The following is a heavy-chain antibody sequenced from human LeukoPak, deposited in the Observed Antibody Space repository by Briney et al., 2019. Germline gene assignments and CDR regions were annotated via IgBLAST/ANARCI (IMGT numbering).Heavy chain of an antibody. V-gene: IGHV4-34*01. D-gene: IGHD6-19*01. J-gene: IGHJ4*02. CDR3: ARSAGYSSGWYWRGYYFDY. CDR1: GGSFSGYY. Sequence: SETLSLTCAVYGGSFSGYYWSWIRQPPGKGLEWIGEINHSGSTNYNPSLKSRVTISVVTSKNQFSLKLSSVTAADTAVYYCARSAGYSSGWYWRGYYFDYWGQGTLVTVSS. CDR2: INHSGST.